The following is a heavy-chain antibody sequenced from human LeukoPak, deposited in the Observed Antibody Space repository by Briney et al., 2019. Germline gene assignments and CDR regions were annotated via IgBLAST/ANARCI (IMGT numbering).Heavy chain of an antibody. CDR2: IVVGSGNT. D-gene: IGHD5-12*01. CDR3: AARYSGYEIDY. Sequence: SVKVSCKASGLTFTSSAVQWVRQARGQRLEWIGWIVVGSGNTNYAQKFQERVTITRDMSTSTAYMELSSLRSEDTAVYYCAARYSGYEIDYWGQGTLVTVSS. CDR1: GLTFTSSA. V-gene: IGHV1-58*01. J-gene: IGHJ4*02.